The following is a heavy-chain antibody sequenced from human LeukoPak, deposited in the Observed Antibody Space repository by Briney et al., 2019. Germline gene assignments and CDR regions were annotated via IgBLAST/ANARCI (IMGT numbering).Heavy chain of an antibody. Sequence: ASVKVSCKASGYTFTGYYMHWVRQAPGQGLERMGWINPNSGGTNYAQKFQGRVTMTRDTSISTAYMELSRLRSDDTAVYYCARDGNGGASFDYWGQGTLVTVSS. D-gene: IGHD3-16*01. CDR2: INPNSGGT. V-gene: IGHV1-2*02. CDR3: ARDGNGGASFDY. J-gene: IGHJ4*02. CDR1: GYTFTGYY.